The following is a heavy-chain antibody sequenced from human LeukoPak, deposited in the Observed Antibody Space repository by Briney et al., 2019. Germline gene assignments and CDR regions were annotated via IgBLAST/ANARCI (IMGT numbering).Heavy chain of an antibody. CDR3: GRSPDGVDN. Sequence: GGSLRLSCAASGFIFNNYWMTWVRQTPGKGLEFAANIREDGSEIFYLDSVKGRFTISRDNAKNSLYLQMNSLRVEDTAVYYCGRSPDGVDNWGQGTLVTVSS. D-gene: IGHD3-10*01. V-gene: IGHV3-7*01. CDR2: IREDGSEI. CDR1: GFIFNNYW. J-gene: IGHJ4*02.